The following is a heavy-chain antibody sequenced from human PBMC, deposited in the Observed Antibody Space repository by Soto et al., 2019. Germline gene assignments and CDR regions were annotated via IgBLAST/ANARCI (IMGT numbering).Heavy chain of an antibody. CDR2: INPNSGGT. CDR3: ARGAVAGTYYYYGMDV. V-gene: IGHV1-2*04. CDR1: GYTFTGYY. Sequence: ASVKVSCKASGYTFTGYYMHWVRQAPGQGLEWMGWINPNSGGTNYAQKFQGWVTMTRDTSISTAYMELSRLRSDDTAVYYCARGAVAGTYYYYGMDVWGQGTTVTVSS. J-gene: IGHJ6*02. D-gene: IGHD6-19*01.